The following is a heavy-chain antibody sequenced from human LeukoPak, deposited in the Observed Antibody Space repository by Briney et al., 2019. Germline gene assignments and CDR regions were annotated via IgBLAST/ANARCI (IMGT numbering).Heavy chain of an antibody. CDR2: INPSGGST. J-gene: IGHJ6*02. Sequence: GASVKVSCKASGYNFISYYMRWVRQAPGQGLEWMGIINPSGGSTSYAQKFQDRVTMTRDTSTSTVYMELSSLKSEDTAVYCCAREDVVLVDAVRYYYYGMDVWGQGTTVTVSS. CDR3: AREDVVLVDAVRYYYYGMDV. V-gene: IGHV1-46*01. CDR1: GYNFISYY. D-gene: IGHD2-8*01.